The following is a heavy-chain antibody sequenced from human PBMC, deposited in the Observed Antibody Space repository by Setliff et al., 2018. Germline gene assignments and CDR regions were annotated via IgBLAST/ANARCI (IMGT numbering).Heavy chain of an antibody. CDR1: GGTFSSKA. CDR2: FIPSFGTA. Sequence: SVKVSCKASGGTFSSKAISWVRQAPGQGLEWMGGFIPSFGTANYAQKFQGRLTITADESPSTAYMKLNSLRSEDTAIYYCARDSYGDNLPYNWFAPWGQGTLVTVSS. J-gene: IGHJ5*02. CDR3: ARDSYGDNLPYNWFAP. V-gene: IGHV1-69*13. D-gene: IGHD4-17*01.